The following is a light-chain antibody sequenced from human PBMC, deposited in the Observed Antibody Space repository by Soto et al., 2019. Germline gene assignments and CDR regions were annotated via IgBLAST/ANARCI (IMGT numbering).Light chain of an antibody. Sequence: EIVLTQSPGTLSLSPGERATLFCRASQSLSSTYLAWYQQRPGQAPRLLIFGASNRATGIPDRFRGSGSGTDFTLTISRLEPGDFAVYYCQQRSNWPYTFGQGTKLDIK. CDR2: GAS. J-gene: IGKJ2*01. CDR1: QSLSSTY. CDR3: QQRSNWPYT. V-gene: IGKV3D-20*02.